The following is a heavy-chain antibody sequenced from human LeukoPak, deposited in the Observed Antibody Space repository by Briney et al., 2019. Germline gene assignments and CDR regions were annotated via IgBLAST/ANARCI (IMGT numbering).Heavy chain of an antibody. D-gene: IGHD3-9*01. CDR1: GGSISSGGYY. V-gene: IGHV4-31*03. CDR2: IYYSGST. Sequence: SQTLSLTCTVSGGSISSGGYYWSWIRQHPGKDLEWIGYIYYSGSTYYNPSLKSRVTISVDTSKNQFSLKLSSVTAADTAVYYCAREQLDILTGYSPKHFDYWGQGTLVTVSS. J-gene: IGHJ4*02. CDR3: AREQLDILTGYSPKHFDY.